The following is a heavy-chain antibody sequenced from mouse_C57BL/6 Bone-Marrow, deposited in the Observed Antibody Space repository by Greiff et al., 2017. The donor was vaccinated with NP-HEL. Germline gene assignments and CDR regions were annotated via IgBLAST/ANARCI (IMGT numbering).Heavy chain of an antibody. Sequence: QVQLQQSGAELVRPGASVTLSCKASGYTFTDYEMHWVKQTPVHGLEWIGAIDPETGGTAYNQKFKGKAILTADKSSSTAYMELRNLTSEDSAVYYCTRRRWGYFPSWGQGTLVTVSA. CDR2: IDPETGGT. D-gene: IGHD2-3*01. J-gene: IGHJ3*01. CDR3: TRRRWGYFPS. V-gene: IGHV1-15*01. CDR1: GYTFTDYE.